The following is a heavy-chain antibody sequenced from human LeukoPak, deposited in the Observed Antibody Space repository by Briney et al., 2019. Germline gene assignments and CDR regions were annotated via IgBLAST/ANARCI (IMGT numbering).Heavy chain of an antibody. CDR1: GFTFSSYN. D-gene: IGHD6-19*01. V-gene: IGHV3-21*01. CDR2: ISTSISYI. J-gene: IGHJ4*01. Sequence: PGGSLRLSCAASGFTFSSYNMNWVRQAPGNGREWVSSISTSISYIYYADSVKGRFTISRDNAKNSLYLQMNSLRAEDTAVYYCARGGSGWXGNXWGXXXLVTVSS. CDR3: ARGGSGWXGNX.